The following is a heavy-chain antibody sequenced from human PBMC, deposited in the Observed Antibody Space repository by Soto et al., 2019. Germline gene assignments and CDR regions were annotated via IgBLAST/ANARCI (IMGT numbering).Heavy chain of an antibody. D-gene: IGHD3-22*01. CDR1: GFTFSSYS. CDR3: ARVVMVTGYYYYGMDV. J-gene: IGHJ6*02. CDR2: ISSSSSYI. Sequence: LRLSCAASGFTFSSYSMNWVRQAPGKVLEWVSSISSSSSYIYYADSVKGRFTISRDNAKNSLYLQMNSLRAEDTAVYYCARVVMVTGYYYYGMDVWGQGTTVTVSS. V-gene: IGHV3-21*01.